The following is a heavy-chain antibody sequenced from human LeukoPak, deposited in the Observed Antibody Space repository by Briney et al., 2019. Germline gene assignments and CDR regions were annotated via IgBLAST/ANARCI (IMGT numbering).Heavy chain of an antibody. CDR2: VSHDGSKD. D-gene: IGHD3-3*01. Sequence: GRSLRLSCTASGFTFTTHAMHWVRQAPGKGPEWVAAVSHDGSKDYYRDSVKGRFTIARDSSKNTLYLQLDSLRPEDTAVYYCARRSPFFWLDPWGQGTLVTVSS. CDR1: GFTFTTHA. V-gene: IGHV3-30*04. J-gene: IGHJ5*02. CDR3: ARRSPFFWLDP.